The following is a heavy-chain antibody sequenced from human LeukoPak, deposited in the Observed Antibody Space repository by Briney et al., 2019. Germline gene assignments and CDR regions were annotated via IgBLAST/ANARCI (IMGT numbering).Heavy chain of an antibody. V-gene: IGHV4-4*07. CDR1: GGSITSYY. CDR2: IYSSGNT. Sequence: SETLSLTCIVSGGSITSYYWSWIRQPAGKGLEWIGRIYSSGNTNYNPSLKSRVTMSVDTSKNQFSLNLSSVTAADTAVYYCARGPRSSDWYSVDYWGQGILVTVSS. J-gene: IGHJ4*02. D-gene: IGHD6-19*01. CDR3: ARGPRSSDWYSVDY.